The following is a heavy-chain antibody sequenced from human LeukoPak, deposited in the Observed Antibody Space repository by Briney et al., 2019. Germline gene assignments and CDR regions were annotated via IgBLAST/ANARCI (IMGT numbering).Heavy chain of an antibody. CDR1: GGSFSGSY. Sequence: SSETLSLTCAVYGGSFSGSYWSWIRQPPGKGLEWIGSIYYSGSTYYNPSLKSRVTISVDTSKNQFSLKLSSVTAADTAVYYCAREPHPYLPTYYFDYWGQGTLVTVSS. V-gene: IGHV4-34*01. J-gene: IGHJ4*02. D-gene: IGHD2-2*02. CDR3: AREPHPYLPTYYFDY. CDR2: IYYSGST.